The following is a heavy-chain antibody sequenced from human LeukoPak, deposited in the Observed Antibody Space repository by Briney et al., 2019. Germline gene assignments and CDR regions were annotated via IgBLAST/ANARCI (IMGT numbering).Heavy chain of an antibody. V-gene: IGHV3-33*01. Sequence: GGSLRLSCAASGFTFSSYGMHWVRQAPGKGLEWGADIWYDGSNKYYADSVKRRFTISTDNSKNTLYLQMNSLRAEDTAVYYCARYVGYCSGGSCRGGFDPWGQGTLVTVSS. CDR2: IWYDGSNK. CDR3: ARYVGYCSGGSCRGGFDP. D-gene: IGHD2-15*01. J-gene: IGHJ5*02. CDR1: GFTFSSYG.